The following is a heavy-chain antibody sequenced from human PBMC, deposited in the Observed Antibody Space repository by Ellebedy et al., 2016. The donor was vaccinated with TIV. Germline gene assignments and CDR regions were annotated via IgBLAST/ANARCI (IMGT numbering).Heavy chain of an antibody. CDR2: ISGYNGNT. J-gene: IGHJ4*02. Sequence: AASVKVSCKASGYTFTSYGVDWVRQAPGQGLEWMGWISGYNGNTNYAQKLQGRVTMTTDTSTSTAYMELRSLRSDDTAVYYCARDILGFCSGGSCYSLEYWGQGTLVTVSS. CDR3: ARDILGFCSGGSCYSLEY. CDR1: GYTFTSYG. D-gene: IGHD2-15*01. V-gene: IGHV1-18*01.